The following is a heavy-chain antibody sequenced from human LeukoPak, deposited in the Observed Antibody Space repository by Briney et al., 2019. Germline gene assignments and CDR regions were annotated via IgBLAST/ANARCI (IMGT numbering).Heavy chain of an antibody. Sequence: GGSLRLSCTASGFTFSSYWMHWGRQAPGKGLVWVSRINTDGSSTSYADSVKGRFTISRDNAKNTLYLQMNSLRAEDTAVYYCARDPTYYDFWSGYYTRDYFDYWGQGTLVTVSS. CDR3: ARDPTYYDFWSGYYTRDYFDY. J-gene: IGHJ4*02. D-gene: IGHD3-3*01. CDR1: GFTFSSYW. CDR2: INTDGSST. V-gene: IGHV3-74*01.